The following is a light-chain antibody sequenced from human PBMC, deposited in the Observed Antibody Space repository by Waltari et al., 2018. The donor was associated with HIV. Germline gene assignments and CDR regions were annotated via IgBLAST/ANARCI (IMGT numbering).Light chain of an antibody. CDR2: GNK. CDR3: ATWDDSLNGWV. V-gene: IGLV1-44*01. J-gene: IGLJ3*02. Sequence: QSVLTQPPSASGTPGQRVTISCSGSSSNIGGNTVSWYQQLPGTAPKLLIYGNKPRPSGVPDRSSGSRSGTSASLAIRGLQAEDETDYYCATWDDSLNGWVFGGGTKLTVL. CDR1: SSNIGGNT.